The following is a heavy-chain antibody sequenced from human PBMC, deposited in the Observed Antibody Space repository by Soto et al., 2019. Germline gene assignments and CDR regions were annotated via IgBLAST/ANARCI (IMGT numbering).Heavy chain of an antibody. J-gene: IGHJ4*02. CDR2: IYYSGST. Sequence: PSETLSLTCTVSGGSISSGDYYWSWIRQPPGKGLEWIGYIYYSGSTYYNPSLKSRVTISVDTSKNQFSLKLSSVTAADTAVYYCARGRYYYDSSGYYRYFDYWGQGTLVTV. CDR1: GGSISSGDYY. CDR3: ARGRYYYDSSGYYRYFDY. D-gene: IGHD3-22*01. V-gene: IGHV4-30-4*01.